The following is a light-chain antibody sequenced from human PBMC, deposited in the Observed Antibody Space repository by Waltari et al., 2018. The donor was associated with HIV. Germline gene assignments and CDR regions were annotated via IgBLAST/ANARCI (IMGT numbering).Light chain of an antibody. J-gene: IGLJ3*02. Sequence: QSVLTQPPSGSGTPGQRVTISCSGSSSNIGNNYVNWYQQPSGTAPNLLIYRNHRRPSGVPDRFSGSTSGTSASLAISGLQSEDEADYYCAAWDDSLSGPVFGGGTKLTVL. CDR2: RNH. V-gene: IGLV1-47*01. CDR3: AAWDDSLSGPV. CDR1: SSNIGNNY.